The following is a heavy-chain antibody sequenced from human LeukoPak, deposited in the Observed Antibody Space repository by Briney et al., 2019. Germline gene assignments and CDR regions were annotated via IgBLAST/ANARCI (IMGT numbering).Heavy chain of an antibody. V-gene: IGHV4-39*07. D-gene: IGHD2-2*01. CDR1: GGSISSSSYY. CDR2: IYYSGST. Sequence: SETLSLTCTVSGGSISSSSYYWGWIRQPPGKGLEWIGSIYYSGSTYYNPSLKSRVTISVDTSKNQFSLKLSSVTAADTAVYYCARTKSTRRSLGYFDYWGQGTLVTVSS. CDR3: ARTKSTRRSLGYFDY. J-gene: IGHJ4*02.